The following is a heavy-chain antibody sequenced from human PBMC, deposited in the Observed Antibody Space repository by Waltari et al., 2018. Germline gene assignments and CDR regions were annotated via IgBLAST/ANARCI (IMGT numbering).Heavy chain of an antibody. Sequence: QVQLQQWGAGLLKPSETLSLTCAVYGGSFSGYYWSWIRQPPGKGLGWIGECNHSGSTTYNPSLKSRFPISVDTSKNQFSLKLSSVTAADTAVYYCARGKPNVLRFLEWLLSYYFDYWGQGTLVTVSS. CDR2: CNHSGST. D-gene: IGHD3-3*01. CDR3: ARGKPNVLRFLEWLLSYYFDY. V-gene: IGHV4-34*01. J-gene: IGHJ4*02. CDR1: GGSFSGYY.